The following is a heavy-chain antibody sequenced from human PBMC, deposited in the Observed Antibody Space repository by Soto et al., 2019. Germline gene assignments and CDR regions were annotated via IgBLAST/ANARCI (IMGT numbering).Heavy chain of an antibody. CDR2: INPNSGGT. J-gene: IGHJ1*01. D-gene: IGHD6-13*01. V-gene: IGHV1-2*02. CDR3: ARGYSSSWYPPEYFQH. Sequence: GASVKVSCKASGYTFTGYYMHWVRQAPGQGLERMGWINPNSGGTNYAQKFQGRVTMTRDTSISTAYMELSRLRSDDTAVYYCARGYSSSWYPPEYFQHWGQGTLVTVSS. CDR1: GYTFTGYY.